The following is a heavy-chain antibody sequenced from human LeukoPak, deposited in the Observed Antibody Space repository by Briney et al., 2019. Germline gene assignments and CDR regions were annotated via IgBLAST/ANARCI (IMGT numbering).Heavy chain of an antibody. J-gene: IGHJ4*02. CDR1: GLTFSNTW. CDR2: INGDGSVT. CDR3: ARDPAYGALDY. V-gene: IGHV3-7*01. D-gene: IGHD4-17*01. Sequence: GGSLRLSCAASGLTFSNTWMTWVRQFPGKELEWVANINGDGSVTNHVDSVKGRFTTSRDNARNSLYLQMNSLRAEDTAIYYCARDPAYGALDYWGPGTLVTVSS.